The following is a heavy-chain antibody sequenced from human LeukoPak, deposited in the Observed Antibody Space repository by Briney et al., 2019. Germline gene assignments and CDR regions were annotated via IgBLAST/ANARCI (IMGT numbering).Heavy chain of an antibody. CDR1: GGSISSGSYY. J-gene: IGHJ4*02. CDR3: ARRGSWFAFDY. CDR2: MYTSGST. D-gene: IGHD6-13*01. V-gene: IGHV4-61*02. Sequence: SQTLSLTCTVSGGSISSGSYYWSWIRQPAGQGLEYIGRMYTSGSTNYNPSLKSRVTISVDTSKNQFSLKLSSVTAADTAVYYCARRGSWFAFDYWGQGTLVTVSS.